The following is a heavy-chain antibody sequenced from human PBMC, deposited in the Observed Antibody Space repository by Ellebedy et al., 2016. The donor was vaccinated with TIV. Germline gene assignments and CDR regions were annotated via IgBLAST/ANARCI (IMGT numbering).Heavy chain of an antibody. CDR1: GFTFSTYT. Sequence: PGGSLRLSCAASGFTFSTYTMNWVRQAPGKGLDWVSYISSTSSTIYYADSVRGRFAISRDNAKNSLYLQMNSLRAEDTALYYCARGVDTALVEHFQHWGQGTLVTVSS. CDR2: ISSTSSTI. V-gene: IGHV3-48*04. D-gene: IGHD5-18*01. J-gene: IGHJ1*01. CDR3: ARGVDTALVEHFQH.